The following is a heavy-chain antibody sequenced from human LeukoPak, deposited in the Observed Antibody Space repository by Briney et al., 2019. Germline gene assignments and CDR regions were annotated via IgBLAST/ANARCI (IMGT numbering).Heavy chain of an antibody. CDR3: AIRFGRLEAGGTPFDS. CDR2: TYYRSKWYN. Sequence: SQTLSLTCAISGDSVSSNSAAWNWIRQSPSRGLEWLGRTYYRSKWYNDYAVSVKSRITINPDTSKNQFSLQLNSVTPEDTAVYYCAIRFGRLEAGGTPFDSWGQGTLVTVSS. V-gene: IGHV6-1*01. D-gene: IGHD6-13*01. J-gene: IGHJ4*02. CDR1: GDSVSSNSAA.